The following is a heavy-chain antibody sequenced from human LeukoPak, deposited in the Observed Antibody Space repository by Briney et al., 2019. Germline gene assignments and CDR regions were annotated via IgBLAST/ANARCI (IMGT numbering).Heavy chain of an antibody. J-gene: IGHJ3*02. CDR3: ARHSVAGRLDAFDI. V-gene: IGHV4-31*03. CDR1: GGSISSGGYY. Sequence: SETLSLTCTVSGGSISSGGYYWSWIRQHPGKGLEWIRYIYYSGSTYYNPSLKSRVTISVDTSKNQFSLKLSSVTAADTAVYYCARHSVAGRLDAFDIWGQGTMATVSS. CDR2: IYYSGST. D-gene: IGHD6-19*01.